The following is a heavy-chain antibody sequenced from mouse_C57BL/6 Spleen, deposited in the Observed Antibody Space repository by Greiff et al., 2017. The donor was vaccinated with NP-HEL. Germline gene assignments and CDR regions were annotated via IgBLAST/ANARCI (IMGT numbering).Heavy chain of an antibody. CDR1: GYAFSSSW. V-gene: IGHV1-82*01. CDR3: ARDYGSSPYYFDY. D-gene: IGHD1-1*01. J-gene: IGHJ2*01. CDR2: IYPGDGAT. Sequence: QVQLQQSGPELVKPGASVKISCKASGYAFSSSWMNWVKQRPGKGLEWIGRIYPGDGATNYNGKFKGKATLTEDKSSSTADMQLGSLTSEDSAVYFCARDYGSSPYYFDYWGQGTTLTVSS.